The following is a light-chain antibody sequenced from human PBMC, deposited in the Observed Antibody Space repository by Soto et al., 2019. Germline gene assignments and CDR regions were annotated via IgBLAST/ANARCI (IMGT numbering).Light chain of an antibody. J-gene: IGLJ1*01. CDR1: DNDVGGYNF. V-gene: IGLV2-11*01. Sequence: QSVLTQPRSVSGSPGQSVTISCSGTDNDVGGYNFVSWYQQHPGKAPKLVIYDVTKRPSGVPGRFSGSKSGNTASLTISGLQADDEADYYCCSFAGSFTFVFGTGTRSPS. CDR2: DVT. CDR3: CSFAGSFTFV.